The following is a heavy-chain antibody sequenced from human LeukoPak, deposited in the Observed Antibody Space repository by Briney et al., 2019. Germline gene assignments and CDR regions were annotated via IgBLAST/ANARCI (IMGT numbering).Heavy chain of an antibody. D-gene: IGHD1-26*01. J-gene: IGHJ4*02. CDR2: IYFSGGT. CDR1: GDSISSDY. Sequence: SETLSLTCTVSGDSISSDYWTWIRQPPGKGLEWIGYIYFSGGTNYNPSLKSRVTILVDTSKNQFSLKLSSVTAADTAVYYCARGIVGAPYYFGYWGQGTQVTVSS. CDR3: ARGIVGAPYYFGY. V-gene: IGHV4-59*01.